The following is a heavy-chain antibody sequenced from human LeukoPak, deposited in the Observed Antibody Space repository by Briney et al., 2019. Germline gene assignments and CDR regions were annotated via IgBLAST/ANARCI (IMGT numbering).Heavy chain of an antibody. Sequence: GVLRLSCAPSGFTFSSYEINWVRQAPGKGLEWVSYISSSGSTIYYADSVKGRFTISRDNAKNSLYLQMNSLRAEDTAVYYCARGPRDGYNYYYGMDVWGQGTTVTVSS. CDR1: GFTFSSYE. CDR2: ISSSGSTI. V-gene: IGHV3-48*03. CDR3: ARGPRDGYNYYYGMDV. D-gene: IGHD5-24*01. J-gene: IGHJ6*02.